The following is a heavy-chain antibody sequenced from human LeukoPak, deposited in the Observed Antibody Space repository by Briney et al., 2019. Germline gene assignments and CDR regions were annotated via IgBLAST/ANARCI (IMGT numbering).Heavy chain of an antibody. V-gene: IGHV3-48*03. Sequence: GGSLRLSCAASGFTFSSYEMNWVRQAPGKGLEWVSYISSSGSTIYYADSVKGRFTISRDNSKNTLYLQLDSLRAEDTAVYYCAFSYTPSYYDRSGYYPFDCWGQGALVTVSS. CDR3: AFSYTPSYYDRSGYYPFDC. CDR1: GFTFSSYE. D-gene: IGHD3-22*01. CDR2: ISSSGSTI. J-gene: IGHJ4*02.